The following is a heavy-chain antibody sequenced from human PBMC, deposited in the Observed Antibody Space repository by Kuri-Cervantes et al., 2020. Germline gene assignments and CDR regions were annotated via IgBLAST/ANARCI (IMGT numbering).Heavy chain of an antibody. J-gene: IGHJ6*02. Sequence: LSLTCAASGFTFSSYSMNWVRQAPGKGLEWVSYISSSSSTIYYADSVKGRFTISRDNAKNSLYLQMNSLRAEDTAVYYCAKRNQWLIKPRPHTGMDVWGQGTTVTVSS. CDR2: ISSSSSTI. V-gene: IGHV3-48*01. D-gene: IGHD6-19*01. CDR1: GFTFSSYS. CDR3: AKRNQWLIKPRPHTGMDV.